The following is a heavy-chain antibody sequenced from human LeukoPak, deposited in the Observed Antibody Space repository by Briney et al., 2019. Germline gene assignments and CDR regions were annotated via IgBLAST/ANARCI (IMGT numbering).Heavy chain of an antibody. D-gene: IGHD3-22*01. J-gene: IGHJ5*02. V-gene: IGHV1-18*01. CDR1: GYTFTSYG. CDR3: ARDGDSSGYYYYNWFDP. CDR2: ISAYNGNT. Sequence: ASVKVSCKASGYTFTSYGISWVRQAPGQGLEWMGWISAYNGNTNYAQKLQGRVTMTTGTSTSTAYMELRSLRSDDTAVYYCARDGDSSGYYYYNWFDPWGQGTLVTVSS.